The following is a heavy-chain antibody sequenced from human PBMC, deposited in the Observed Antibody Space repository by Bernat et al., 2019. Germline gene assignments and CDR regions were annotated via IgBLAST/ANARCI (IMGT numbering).Heavy chain of an antibody. Sequence: EVQLVESGGGLVQPGRSLRLSCAASGFTFDVYAMHWVRQAPGKGLGWVSGIRWNSGSIGCAGSVKGRFTISRDDAKNSLYLQMNSLRAEDTALYYCAKDFLSDGFRRYGMDVWGQGTTVTVSS. CDR2: IRWNSGSI. CDR1: GFTFDVYA. CDR3: AKDFLSDGFRRYGMDV. V-gene: IGHV3-9*01. J-gene: IGHJ6*02. D-gene: IGHD3-10*01.